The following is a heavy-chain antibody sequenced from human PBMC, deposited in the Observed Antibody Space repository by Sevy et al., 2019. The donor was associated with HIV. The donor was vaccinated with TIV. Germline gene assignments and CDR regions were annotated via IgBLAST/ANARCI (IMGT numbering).Heavy chain of an antibody. Sequence: GGSLRLSCAGSGFSFHAYWMHWVRQAPGKGLEWLANINQDGSTNYYADSVKGRFTISRDNAKNLEYLQMISLRPEDTGLYYCARAISAANGFWGQGTLVTVSS. D-gene: IGHD6-13*01. V-gene: IGHV3-7*01. CDR2: INQDGSTN. CDR1: GFSFHAYW. CDR3: ARAISAANGF. J-gene: IGHJ4*02.